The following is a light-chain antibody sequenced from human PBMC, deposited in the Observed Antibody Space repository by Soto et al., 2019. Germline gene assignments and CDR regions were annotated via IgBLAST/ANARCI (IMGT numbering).Light chain of an antibody. V-gene: IGLV1-47*01. CDR3: AAWDDSLSGPWV. J-gene: IGLJ3*02. Sequence: QSGLTQPPSASGAPGQRVTISCSGSSSNIGSNFVYWYQQLPGTAPKLLIYRNNERSSGVPDRFSGSRSGTSASLAISGLRSEDKGDYYCAAWDDSLSGPWVFGGGTKLTVL. CDR1: SSNIGSNF. CDR2: RNN.